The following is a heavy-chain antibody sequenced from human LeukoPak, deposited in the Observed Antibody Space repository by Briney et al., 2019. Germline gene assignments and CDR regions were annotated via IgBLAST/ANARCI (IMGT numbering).Heavy chain of an antibody. CDR1: DYSFTSYG. CDR3: ARVEYYDFWSGYYHRFDP. V-gene: IGHV1-2*02. Sequence: ASVKVSCKGSDYSFTSYGISWVRQAPGQALEWMGWINPNSGGTNYAQKFQGRVTMTRDTSISTAYMELSRLRSDDTAVYYCARVEYYDFWSGYYHRFDPWGQGTLVTVSS. J-gene: IGHJ5*02. CDR2: INPNSGGT. D-gene: IGHD3-3*01.